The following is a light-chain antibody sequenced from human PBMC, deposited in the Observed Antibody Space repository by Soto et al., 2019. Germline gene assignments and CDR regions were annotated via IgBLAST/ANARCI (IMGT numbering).Light chain of an antibody. V-gene: IGKV1-39*01. CDR3: QQSYSTPRT. CDR2: GAS. CDR1: QIISSW. Sequence: DIQMTQSPSTLXAXVXXXVXXXCRASQIISSWLAWYQQKPGKAPKLLIYGASSLQSGVPSRFSGSRSGTDFTLTINSLQPEDFATYYCQQSYSTPRTFGGGTKVDI. J-gene: IGKJ4*01.